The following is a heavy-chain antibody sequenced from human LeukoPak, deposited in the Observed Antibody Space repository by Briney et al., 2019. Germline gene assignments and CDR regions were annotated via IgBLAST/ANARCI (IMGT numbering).Heavy chain of an antibody. CDR2: MNPNSGNT. CDR1: GYTFTSYD. Sequence: GASVKVSCKASGYTFTSYDINWVRQATGQGLEWMGWMNPNSGNTGYPQKFQGRVTITRNPSISTAYMELSSLRSEDTAVYYCARGRRDIVVVVAAVDAFDIWGQGTMVTVSS. CDR3: ARGRRDIVVVVAAVDAFDI. V-gene: IGHV1-8*03. J-gene: IGHJ3*02. D-gene: IGHD2-15*01.